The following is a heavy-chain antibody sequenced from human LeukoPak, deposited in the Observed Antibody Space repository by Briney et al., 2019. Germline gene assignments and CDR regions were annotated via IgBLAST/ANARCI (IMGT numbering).Heavy chain of an antibody. CDR3: ATTTGGPYNWFDP. Sequence: SETLSLTCAVSGGSISSSNWWSWVRQPPGKGLEWIGEIYHSGSTNYNPSLKSRVTISVDKSKNQFSLKLSSVTAADTAVYYCATTTGGPYNWFDPWGQGTLVTVSS. J-gene: IGHJ5*02. V-gene: IGHV4-4*02. CDR1: GGSISSSNW. D-gene: IGHD1-1*01. CDR2: IYHSGST.